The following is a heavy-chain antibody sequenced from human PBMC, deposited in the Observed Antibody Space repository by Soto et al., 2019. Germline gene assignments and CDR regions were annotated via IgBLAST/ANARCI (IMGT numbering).Heavy chain of an antibody. CDR3: ARGGGYYYDSSGWSYDSFDI. CDR2: IYPGDSDT. Sequence: GASLKLSCKGSGYSFTSYWIGWVRQMPGKGLEWMGIIYPGDSDTRYSPSFQGQVTISADKYISTAYLQWSSLKASDTAMYYCARGGGYYYDSSGWSYDSFDIWGQGTMVTVSS. D-gene: IGHD3-22*01. V-gene: IGHV5-51*01. CDR1: GYSFTSYW. J-gene: IGHJ3*02.